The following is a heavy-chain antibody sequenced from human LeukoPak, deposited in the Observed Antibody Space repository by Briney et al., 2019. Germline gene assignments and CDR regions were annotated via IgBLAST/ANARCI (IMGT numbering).Heavy chain of an antibody. J-gene: IGHJ6*03. V-gene: IGHV1-3*03. D-gene: IGHD3-3*01. CDR2: INAGNGNT. CDR3: ARGHVKLAYYDFWSGWRGYYYYYYMDV. Sequence: GASVKVSCKASGYTFTSYAMHWVRQAPGQRLEWMGWINAGNGNTKYSQEFQGRVTITRNTSISTAYMELSSLRSEDTAVYYCARGHVKLAYYDFWSGWRGYYYYYYMDVWGKGTTVTVSS. CDR1: GYTFTSYA.